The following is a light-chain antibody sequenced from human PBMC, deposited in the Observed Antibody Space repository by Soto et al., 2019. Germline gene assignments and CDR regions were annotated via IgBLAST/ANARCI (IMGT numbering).Light chain of an antibody. Sequence: EMVLTQSPATLSLYPGERATLSCRASQSVSNYLAWYQQKPGQAPRLLIYDASNRATGIPARFSGSGSGTDFTLTISSLAPEDFAVYYCQQRRNWPRFSFGQGTKVEIK. CDR2: DAS. CDR3: QQRRNWPRFS. V-gene: IGKV3-11*01. J-gene: IGKJ2*03. CDR1: QSVSNY.